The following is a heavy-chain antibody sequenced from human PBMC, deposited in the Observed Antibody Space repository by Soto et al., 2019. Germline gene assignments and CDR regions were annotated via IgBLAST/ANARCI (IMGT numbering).Heavy chain of an antibody. CDR2: ISYDGSNK. J-gene: IGHJ4*02. Sequence: GGSLRLSCAASGFTFSSYGMHWVRQAPGKGLEWVAVISYDGSNKYYADSVKGRFTISRDNSKNTRYLQMNSLRAEDTAVYYCAKARAYCSGGSCYNFDYWGQGTLVTVSS. CDR3: AKARAYCSGGSCYNFDY. CDR1: GFTFSSYG. V-gene: IGHV3-30*18. D-gene: IGHD2-15*01.